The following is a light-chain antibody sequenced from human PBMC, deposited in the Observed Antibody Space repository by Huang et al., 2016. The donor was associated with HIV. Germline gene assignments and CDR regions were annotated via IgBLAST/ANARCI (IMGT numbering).Light chain of an antibody. CDR3: QQYDNLPRFT. CDR1: QYISNY. CDR2: DAS. V-gene: IGKV1-33*01. J-gene: IGKJ3*01. Sequence: DIQMTQSPSSLSASVGDSVTITCQASQYISNYLNWYQQKPGKAPKLLIYDASNLETGVSSRFSGSGSGTDFTFTISSLQPEYIATYYCQQYDNLPRFTFGPGTKVDIK.